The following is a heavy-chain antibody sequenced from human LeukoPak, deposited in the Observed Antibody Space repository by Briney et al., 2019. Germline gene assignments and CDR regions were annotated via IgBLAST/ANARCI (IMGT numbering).Heavy chain of an antibody. V-gene: IGHV3-21*01. CDR3: ARAPMDSSGYYYGDY. J-gene: IGHJ4*02. CDR2: ISSSSSYI. CDR1: EFTFSIYA. D-gene: IGHD3-22*01. Sequence: KPGGSLRLSCAASEFTFSIYAMSWVRQAPGKGLEWVSSISSSSSYIYYAYSVKGRFTISRDNAKNSLYLQMNSLRAEDTAVYYCARAPMDSSGYYYGDYWGQGTLVTVSS.